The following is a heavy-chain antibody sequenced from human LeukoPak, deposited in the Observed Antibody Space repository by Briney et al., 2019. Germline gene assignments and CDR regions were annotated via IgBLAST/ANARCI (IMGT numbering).Heavy chain of an antibody. CDR1: GYTFSSYY. CDR3: AGSTYDFWSDTYYYFFYIEV. D-gene: IGHD3-3*01. V-gene: IGHV1-46*01. J-gene: IGHJ6*03. CDR2: INPTGGST. Sequence: ASVKVSCKASGYTFSSYYMHWVRQAPGQGLEWMGVINPTGGSTSYAQNFQGRVTMTRDTSTSTVYMELSSLRSEDTAVYYCAGSTYDFWSDTYYYFFYIEVWGKGTTVTVSS.